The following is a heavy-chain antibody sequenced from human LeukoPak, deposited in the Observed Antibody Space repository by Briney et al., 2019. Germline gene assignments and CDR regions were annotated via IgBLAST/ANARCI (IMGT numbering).Heavy chain of an antibody. CDR1: GGSISSGDYY. V-gene: IGHV4-30-4*02. CDR2: IYYSGST. Sequence: SETLSLTCTVSGGSISSGDYYWSWIRQPPGKGLEWIGYIYYSGSTYYNPSLKSRVTISVDTSKNQFSLKLSSVTAADTAVYYCARNIGYSYGYKGDAFDIWGQGTMVTVSS. CDR3: ARNIGYSYGYKGDAFDI. J-gene: IGHJ3*02. D-gene: IGHD5-18*01.